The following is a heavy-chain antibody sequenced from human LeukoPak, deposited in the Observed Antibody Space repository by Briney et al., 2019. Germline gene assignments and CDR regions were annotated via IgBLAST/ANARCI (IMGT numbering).Heavy chain of an antibody. CDR2: ILYTGST. J-gene: IGHJ4*02. CDR1: GDSLCSTSDF. V-gene: IGHV4-39*01. Sequence: PSETLSLTCTVSGDSLCSTSDFWGWIRQPPGEGLEWIGSILYTGSTYYNPSFKSRVTISVDTSKNQFSLWLNSVTVADTAVYYCARLSPRCCDYWGQGTLVTVSS. D-gene: IGHD4/OR15-4a*01. CDR3: ARLSPRCCDY.